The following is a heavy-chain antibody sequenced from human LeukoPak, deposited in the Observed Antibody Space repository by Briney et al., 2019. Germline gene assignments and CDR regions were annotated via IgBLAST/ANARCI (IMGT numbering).Heavy chain of an antibody. CDR1: GYTFTSYG. J-gene: IGHJ6*02. CDR3: ARDGVAAAGRGVYYYYGMDV. Sequence: ASVKVSCKASGYTFTSYGISWVRQAPGQGLEWMGGISAYNGNTNYAQKLQGRVTMTTDTSTSTAYMELRSLRSDDTAVYYCARDGVAAAGRGVYYYYGMDVWGQGTTVTVSS. V-gene: IGHV1-18*01. D-gene: IGHD6-13*01. CDR2: ISAYNGNT.